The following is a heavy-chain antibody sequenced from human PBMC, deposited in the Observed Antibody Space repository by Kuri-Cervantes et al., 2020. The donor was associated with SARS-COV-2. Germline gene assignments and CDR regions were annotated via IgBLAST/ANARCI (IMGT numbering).Heavy chain of an antibody. CDR1: GGSFSGYY. J-gene: IGHJ6*02. CDR3: ARGGILWFGELFYYYYYGMDV. Sequence: SQTLSLTCAVYGGSFSGYYWSWIRQPPGKGLEWIGEINHSGSTNYNPSLKSRVTISVDTSKNQFSLKLSSVTAADTAVYYCARGGILWFGELFYYYYYGMDVWGQGTMVTVSS. D-gene: IGHD3-10*01. V-gene: IGHV4-34*01. CDR2: INHSGST.